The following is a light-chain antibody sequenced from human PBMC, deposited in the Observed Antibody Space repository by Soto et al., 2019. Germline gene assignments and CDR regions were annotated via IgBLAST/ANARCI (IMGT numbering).Light chain of an antibody. J-gene: IGKJ3*01. CDR2: AAS. CDR1: QGISSY. Sequence: IQLTQSPSSLSASVGDRVTITCRASQGISSYLDWYQQKPGKAPKLLIYAASTLQSGVPSRFSGSGSGTDFTLTISSLQPEDFATYYCQQLNSYLTFGPGTKVDIK. V-gene: IGKV1-9*01. CDR3: QQLNSYLT.